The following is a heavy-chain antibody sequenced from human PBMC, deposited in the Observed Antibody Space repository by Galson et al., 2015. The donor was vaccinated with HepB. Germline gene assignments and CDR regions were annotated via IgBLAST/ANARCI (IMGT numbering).Heavy chain of an antibody. CDR3: AREAVDTALVDLYYSGMDV. D-gene: IGHD5-18*01. V-gene: IGHV3-33*01. CDR2: IWYDGSNK. CDR1: GFTFSSYG. J-gene: IGHJ6*02. Sequence: SLRLSCAASGFTFSSYGMHWVRQAPGKGLEWVAVIWYDGSNKYYADSVKGRFTISRDNSKNTLYLQMSSLRAEDTAVYYCAREAVDTALVDLYYSGMDVWGQGTTVTVSS.